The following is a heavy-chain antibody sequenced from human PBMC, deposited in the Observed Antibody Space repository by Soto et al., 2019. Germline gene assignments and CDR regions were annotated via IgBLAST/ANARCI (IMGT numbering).Heavy chain of an antibody. V-gene: IGHV3-66*01. CDR3: ATTGMGLTLYYYYHGMHV. Sequence: EVQLVESGGGLVQPGGSLRLSCAASGFTVSTNYMTWVRQAPGKGLEWVSVMFYGGSTYYAASVKGRFTISRDDSKNTLYLQMNSLRAEDTAVSYSATTGMGLTLYYYYHGMHVWGQGTTVTVSS. J-gene: IGHJ6*02. CDR1: GFTVSTNY. CDR2: MFYGGST. D-gene: IGHD1-26*01.